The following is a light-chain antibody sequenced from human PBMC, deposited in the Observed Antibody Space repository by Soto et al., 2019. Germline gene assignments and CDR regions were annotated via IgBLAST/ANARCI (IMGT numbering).Light chain of an antibody. J-gene: IGKJ4*01. Sequence: EIVLTQSPGTLSLSPGERATLSCRPSQSVSSNYLAWYQQKPDQAPRLLIYDASSRATGIPDRFSGSGSGTDFTLTISTVEPEDFAVYYCLQYGNLPLTFGGGTKVDIK. V-gene: IGKV3-20*01. CDR3: LQYGNLPLT. CDR2: DAS. CDR1: QSVSSNY.